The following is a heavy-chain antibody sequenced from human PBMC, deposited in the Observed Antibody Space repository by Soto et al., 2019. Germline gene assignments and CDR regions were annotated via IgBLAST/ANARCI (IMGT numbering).Heavy chain of an antibody. Sequence: DVQLVESGGGLVKPGGSLRLSCAASGFNFSTYGMNWVRQAPGKGLEWVSSISSKGSYIYYTPSVKGRFTISRDNAKNSVYLQMNSLRAEVTAVYYCGRDRSHYAGVGKIDPWGQGTLVAVSS. CDR3: GRDRSHYAGVGKIDP. CDR1: GFNFSTYG. CDR2: ISSKGSYI. J-gene: IGHJ5*02. D-gene: IGHD3-10*01. V-gene: IGHV3-21*02.